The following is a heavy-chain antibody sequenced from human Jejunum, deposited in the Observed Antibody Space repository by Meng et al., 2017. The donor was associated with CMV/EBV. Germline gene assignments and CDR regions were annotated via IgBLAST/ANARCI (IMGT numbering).Heavy chain of an antibody. CDR2: IWSGGAI. CDR1: GFIFSNYK. D-gene: IGHD1/OR15-1a*01. CDR3: ARDGEDQLVHWFDY. V-gene: IGHV3-48*03. Sequence: SGFIFSNYKMNWVRQAPGKGPEWVSHIWSGGAIYADSVKGRFTTTRDNAKNSLYMEMNRLRAEDPAVYYCARDGEDQLVHWFDYWGQGTLVTVSS. J-gene: IGHJ4*02.